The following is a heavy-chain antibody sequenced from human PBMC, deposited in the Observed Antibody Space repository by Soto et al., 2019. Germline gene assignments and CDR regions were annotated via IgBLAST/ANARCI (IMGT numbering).Heavy chain of an antibody. CDR3: ARGRVIIFGVVIRVNWFDP. D-gene: IGHD3-3*01. CDR1: GGSFSGYY. CDR2: INHSGST. V-gene: IGHV4-34*01. Sequence: SETLSLTCAVYGGSFSGYYWSWIRQPPGKGLEWIGEINHSGSTNYNPSLKSRVTISVDTSKNQFSLKLSSVTAADTAVYYCARGRVIIFGVVIRVNWFDPSGQATLVTVSS. J-gene: IGHJ5*02.